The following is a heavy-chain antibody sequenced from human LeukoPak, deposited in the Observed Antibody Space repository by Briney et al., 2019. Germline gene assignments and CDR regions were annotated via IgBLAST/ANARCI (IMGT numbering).Heavy chain of an antibody. Sequence: PSETLSLTCTVSGGSISSYYWSWIRQPPGKGLEWIGYIFYSGSTNYNPSLKSRVTILVDTSKNQFSLKLSSVTAADTAVYYCARIKAALIDYWGQGTLVTVSS. CDR3: ARIKAALIDY. CDR2: IFYSGST. J-gene: IGHJ4*02. V-gene: IGHV4-59*08. CDR1: GGSISSYY. D-gene: IGHD6-6*01.